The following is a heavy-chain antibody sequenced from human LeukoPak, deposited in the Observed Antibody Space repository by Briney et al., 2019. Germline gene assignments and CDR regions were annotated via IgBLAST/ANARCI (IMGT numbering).Heavy chain of an antibody. V-gene: IGHV3-23*01. CDR1: GFTFSSYA. Sequence: PGGSLRLSCAASGFTFSSYAMSWVRQAPGKGLEWVSAISGSGGSTYYADSVKGRFTISRDNSKNTLYLQMNSLRAEDTAVYYCAKDKSSWYRGVLTMIDYWGQGTLVTVSS. CDR3: AKDKSSWYRGVLTMIDY. CDR2: ISGSGGST. D-gene: IGHD6-13*01. J-gene: IGHJ4*02.